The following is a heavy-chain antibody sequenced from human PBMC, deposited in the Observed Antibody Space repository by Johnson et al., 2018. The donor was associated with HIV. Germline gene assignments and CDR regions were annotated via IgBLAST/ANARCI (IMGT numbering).Heavy chain of an antibody. Sequence: EVHLVESGGGLVQPGGSLRLSCAASGFTFSSYDMHWVRQATGKGLEWVSAIGTAGDTYYPGSVKGRFTISRENAKNSLYLQMNSLRAGDTAVYYCARAIGDGYPGMKAFDIWGQGTMVTVSS. CDR1: GFTFSSYD. J-gene: IGHJ3*02. D-gene: IGHD5-24*01. V-gene: IGHV3-13*01. CDR3: ARAIGDGYPGMKAFDI. CDR2: IGTAGDT.